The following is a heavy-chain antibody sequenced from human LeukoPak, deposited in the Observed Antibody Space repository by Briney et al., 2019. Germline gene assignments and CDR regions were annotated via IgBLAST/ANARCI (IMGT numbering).Heavy chain of an antibody. CDR3: TTGNP. CDR1: GFTFVNAS. Sequence: GGSLRLSCLTSGFTFVNASMSWVRQAPGKGLEWVGLMKRKPEGGTTFYAAPVRGRFTISRDDSRNTLYLQMTSLTIGDTGVYYCTTGNPWGQGTLATVSS. CDR2: MKRKPEGGTT. V-gene: IGHV3-15*01. J-gene: IGHJ5*02.